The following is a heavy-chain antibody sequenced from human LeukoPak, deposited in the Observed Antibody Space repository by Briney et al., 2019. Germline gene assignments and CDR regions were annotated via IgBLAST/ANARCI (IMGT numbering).Heavy chain of an antibody. CDR1: GFTFSSYA. V-gene: IGHV3-23*01. CDR2: ISVSGGGT. D-gene: IGHD2-15*01. Sequence: GSRRLSCAASGFTFSSYAMSRVRQAPRKGLEWVSSISVSGGGTYYADSVKGRLTISRDNSKNTLYLQMNSLRAEDTAVYYCAKRGCSGGTCYHTPYFDYWGQGALVTVSS. J-gene: IGHJ4*02. CDR3: AKRGCSGGTCYHTPYFDY.